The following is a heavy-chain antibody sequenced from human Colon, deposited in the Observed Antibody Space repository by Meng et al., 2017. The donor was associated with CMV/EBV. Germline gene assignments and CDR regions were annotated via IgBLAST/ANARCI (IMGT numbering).Heavy chain of an antibody. J-gene: IGHJ6*02. V-gene: IGHV3-33*07. Sequence: GESLKISCAASGFTFSSYPMYWVRQAPAKGLEWVAVIWYDETNENYGESVKGRFTISRDNSNNMLYLQMHSLRGEDTAVYYCARDPLADPIYGMDVWGQGTTVTVSS. CDR2: IWYDETNE. CDR1: GFTFSSYP. CDR3: ARDPLADPIYGMDV.